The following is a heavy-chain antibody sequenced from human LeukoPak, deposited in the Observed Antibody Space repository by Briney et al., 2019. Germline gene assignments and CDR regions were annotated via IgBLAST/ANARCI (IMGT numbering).Heavy chain of an antibody. CDR3: AKDREGIAARPEYFQH. J-gene: IGHJ1*01. Sequence: GGSLRLSCAASGFTFSSYAMSWVRQAPGKGLEWVSAISGSGGSTYYADSVKGRFTISRDNSKNTLYLQMNSLRAEDTAVYYCAKDREGIAARPEYFQHWGQGTLVTVSS. CDR2: ISGSGGST. V-gene: IGHV3-23*01. CDR1: GFTFSSYA. D-gene: IGHD6-6*01.